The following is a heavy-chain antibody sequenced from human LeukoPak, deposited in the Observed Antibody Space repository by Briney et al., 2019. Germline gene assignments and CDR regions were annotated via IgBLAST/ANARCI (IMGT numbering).Heavy chain of an antibody. CDR3: ARGPSLAVAAHPIYWYFDL. CDR2: ISTPIGNT. J-gene: IGHJ2*01. D-gene: IGHD6-19*01. V-gene: IGHV1-18*01. Sequence: ASVKVSCKASGYTFTSYGISWVRQPPGQGLDWMRWISTPIGNTNYALKLQGRVTMTTDTSSSTAYMELRSLRSDDTAVYYCARGPSLAVAAHPIYWYFDLWGRGTLVTV. CDR1: GYTFTSYG.